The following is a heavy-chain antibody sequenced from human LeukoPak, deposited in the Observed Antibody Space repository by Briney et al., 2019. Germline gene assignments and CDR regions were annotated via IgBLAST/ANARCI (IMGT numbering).Heavy chain of an antibody. Sequence: GGSLRLSCAASGFTFSSYSMNWVRQAPGKGLEWVSSISSSSSYIYYADSVKGPFTISRDNAKNSLYLQMNSLRAEDTAVYYCARDRRSDNYFDYWGQGTLVTVSS. CDR3: ARDRRSDNYFDY. CDR2: ISSSSSYI. CDR1: GFTFSSYS. J-gene: IGHJ4*02. V-gene: IGHV3-21*01.